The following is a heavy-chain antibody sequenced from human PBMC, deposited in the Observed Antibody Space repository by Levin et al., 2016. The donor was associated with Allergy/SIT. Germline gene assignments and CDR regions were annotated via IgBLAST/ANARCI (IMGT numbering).Heavy chain of an antibody. CDR2: ISGRGGNT. CDR3: ATPNRPLPTLQTSYYFDY. V-gene: IGHV3-23*01. D-gene: IGHD4-11*01. J-gene: IGHJ4*02. Sequence: WIRQPPGKGLEWVSAISGRGGNTYYADSVRGRFTISRDDSKNTLYLQMNSLRADDTAVYYCATPNRPLPTLQTSYYFDYWGQGTLVTVSS.